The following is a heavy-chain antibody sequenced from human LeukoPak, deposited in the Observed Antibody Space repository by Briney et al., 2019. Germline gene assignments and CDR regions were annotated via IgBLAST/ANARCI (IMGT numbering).Heavy chain of an antibody. CDR3: ARAARGGTVYFDY. Sequence: PGESLKISCKGSGYSFTNYWIGWVRQMPGKGLEWMGMVDPSDSDTRYSPSFQGQVTFSVEESITTASLQWSSLRASDTAIYYCARAARGGTVYFDYWGQGTLVTVSP. CDR2: VDPSDSDT. D-gene: IGHD6-13*01. CDR1: GYSFTNYW. V-gene: IGHV5-51*01. J-gene: IGHJ4*02.